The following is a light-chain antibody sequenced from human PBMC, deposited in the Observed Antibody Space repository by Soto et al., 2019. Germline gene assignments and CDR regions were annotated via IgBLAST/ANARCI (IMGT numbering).Light chain of an antibody. CDR1: NSNIGTNA. CDR3: ATWDDTLRSWV. V-gene: IGLV1-44*01. J-gene: IGLJ3*02. Sequence: QSVLTQPPSASGTPGQRVTISCSGSNSNIGTNAVNWYQQIPGTAPKLLIYNNNQRPSGVPDRFSGSKSGTSASLTISGLHSEDEADYPCATWDDTLRSWVFGGGTELTVL. CDR2: NNN.